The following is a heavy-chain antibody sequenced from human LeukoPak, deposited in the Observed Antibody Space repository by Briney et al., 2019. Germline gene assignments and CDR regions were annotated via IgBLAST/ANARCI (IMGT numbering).Heavy chain of an antibody. Sequence: ASVKVSCKASGYTFTSYGISWVRQAPGQGLEWMGWISAYNGNTNYAQKLQGRVTMTTDTSTSTAYMELRSLRSDDTAVYYCARDHPVGATDRPSIDNDAFDIWGQGTMVTVSS. J-gene: IGHJ3*02. D-gene: IGHD1-26*01. V-gene: IGHV1-18*01. CDR3: ARDHPVGATDRPSIDNDAFDI. CDR2: ISAYNGNT. CDR1: GYTFTSYG.